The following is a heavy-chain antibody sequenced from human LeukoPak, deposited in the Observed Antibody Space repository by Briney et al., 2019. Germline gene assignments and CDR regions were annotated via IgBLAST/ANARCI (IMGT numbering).Heavy chain of an antibody. CDR1: GFTFSDYY. CDR3: ARDLQLWFGESESPFYNWFDP. D-gene: IGHD3-10*01. CDR2: IYTSGST. J-gene: IGHJ5*02. V-gene: IGHV4-4*07. Sequence: PGGSLRLSCAASGFTFSDYYMSWIRQPAGKGLEWIGRIYTSGSTNYNPSLKSRVTMSVDTSKNQFSLKLSSVTAADTAVYYCARDLQLWFGESESPFYNWFDPWGQGTLVTVSS.